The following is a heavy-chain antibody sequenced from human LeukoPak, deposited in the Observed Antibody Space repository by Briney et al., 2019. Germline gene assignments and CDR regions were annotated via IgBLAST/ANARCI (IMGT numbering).Heavy chain of an antibody. Sequence: ASVKVSCKASGYTFTGYYMHWVRQAPGQGLEWMGWINPNSGGTNYAQKFQGRVTMTRDTSISTAYMELSRLRSDDTAVYYCARALTYDSSGYYFYPWFDPWGQGTLVTVSS. V-gene: IGHV1-2*02. CDR2: INPNSGGT. J-gene: IGHJ5*02. CDR3: ARALTYDSSGYYFYPWFDP. CDR1: GYTFTGYY. D-gene: IGHD3-22*01.